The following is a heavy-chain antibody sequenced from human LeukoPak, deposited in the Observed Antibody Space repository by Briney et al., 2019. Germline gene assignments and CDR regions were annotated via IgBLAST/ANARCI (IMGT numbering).Heavy chain of an antibody. V-gene: IGHV4-31*03. CDR1: GGSVSSGAYY. CDR3: ASAIAAAGPDAFDI. CDR2: IYYSGNT. J-gene: IGHJ3*02. D-gene: IGHD6-13*01. Sequence: SETLSLTCTVSGGSVSSGAYYWNWIHRHPGKGLEWIGYIYYSGNTYYNPSLKSRVTMSVDTSKNQFSLKLNSVTAADTAVYYCASAIAAAGPDAFDIWGQGTMVTVSS.